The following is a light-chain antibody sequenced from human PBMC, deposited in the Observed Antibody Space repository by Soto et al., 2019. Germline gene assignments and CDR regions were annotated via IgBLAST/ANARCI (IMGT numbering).Light chain of an antibody. J-gene: IGLJ2*01. CDR3: QTWGTGIHVV. CDR2: LDSDGSH. Sequence: QPVLTQSPSASASLGASVKLTCTLSSGHSSYAIAWHQQQPEKGPRYLMKLDSDGSHTKGDAIPDLFSGSSSGAERYLTISRLQSEDEADYYCQTWGTGIHVVFGGGTKLTVL. CDR1: SGHSSYA. V-gene: IGLV4-69*01.